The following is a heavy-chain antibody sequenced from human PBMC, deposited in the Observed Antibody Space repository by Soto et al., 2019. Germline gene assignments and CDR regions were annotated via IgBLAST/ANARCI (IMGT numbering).Heavy chain of an antibody. V-gene: IGHV1-3*01. Sequence: QVQLVQSGAEVKKPGASVKVSCKASGYTFTSYAMHWVRQAPGQRLEWMGWINAGNGNTKYSQKFQGRVTITRDTSASTAYMELSSLRSEDTAVYYCARGIAAAGHHNNWFDPWGQGTLVTVSS. CDR2: INAGNGNT. CDR1: GYTFTSYA. D-gene: IGHD6-13*01. CDR3: ARGIAAAGHHNNWFDP. J-gene: IGHJ5*02.